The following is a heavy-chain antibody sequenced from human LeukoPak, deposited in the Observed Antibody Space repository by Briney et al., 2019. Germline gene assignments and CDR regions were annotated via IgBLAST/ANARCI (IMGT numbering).Heavy chain of an antibody. V-gene: IGHV4-61*02. CDR2: IYTSGST. CDR1: GGSISSGSYY. CDR3: ARGAVITFGGAADY. J-gene: IGHJ4*02. Sequence: PSQTLSLTCTVSGGSISSGSYYWGWIRQPAGKGLEWIGRIYTSGSTNYNPSLKSRVTISVDTSKNQFSLKLSSVTAADTAVYYCARGAVITFGGAADYWGQGTLVTVSS. D-gene: IGHD3-16*01.